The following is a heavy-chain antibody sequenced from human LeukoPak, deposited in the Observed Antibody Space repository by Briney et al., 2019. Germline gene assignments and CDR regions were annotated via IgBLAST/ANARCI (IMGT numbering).Heavy chain of an antibody. D-gene: IGHD6-13*01. CDR1: GFTFSDYY. V-gene: IGHV3-11*04. CDR2: ISSSASTI. Sequence: GGSLRLSCAASGFTFSDYYMNWIRQAPGKGPEWVSYISSSASTIYYADPVKGRFTISRDNAKNSLFLQMNSLRAQDTAVSYCARRAACSPYFDYWGQGILVTVSS. J-gene: IGHJ4*02. CDR3: ARRAACSPYFDY.